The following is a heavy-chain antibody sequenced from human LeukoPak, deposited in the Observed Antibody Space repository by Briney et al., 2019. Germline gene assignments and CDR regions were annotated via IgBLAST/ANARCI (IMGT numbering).Heavy chain of an antibody. CDR3: ARGGSSGYGYEAFDY. CDR1: GFTVSSNY. J-gene: IGHJ4*02. Sequence: PGGSLRLSCAASGFTVSSNYMSWVRQAPGKGLEWVSVIYSGGSTYYADSVKGRFTISRDNSKNTLYLQMNSLRAEDTAVYYCARGGSSGYGYEAFDYWGQGTLVTVSS. V-gene: IGHV3-53*01. CDR2: IYSGGST. D-gene: IGHD5-12*01.